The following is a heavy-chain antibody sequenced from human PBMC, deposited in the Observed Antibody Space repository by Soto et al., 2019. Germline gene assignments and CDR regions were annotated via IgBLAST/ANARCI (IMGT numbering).Heavy chain of an antibody. CDR3: ARAYCSGGSCYSGHGWFDP. D-gene: IGHD2-15*01. CDR1: GFTFSSYA. V-gene: IGHV3-30-3*01. CDR2: ISYDGSNK. Sequence: SLRLSCAASGFTFSSYAMHWVRQAPGKGLEWVAVISYDGSNKYYADSVKGRFTISRDNSKNTLYLQMNSLRAEDTAVYYCARAYCSGGSCYSGHGWFDPWGQGTLVTVSS. J-gene: IGHJ5*02.